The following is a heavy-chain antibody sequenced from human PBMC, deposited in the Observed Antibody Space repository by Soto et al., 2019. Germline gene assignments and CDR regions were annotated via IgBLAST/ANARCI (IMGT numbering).Heavy chain of an antibody. CDR1: GYTFTSYG. D-gene: IGHD6-13*01. V-gene: IGHV1-18*01. CDR2: ISAYNGNT. J-gene: IGHJ5*02. Sequence: GASVKVSCKASGYTFTSYGISWVRQAPGQGLEWMGWISAYNGNTNYAQKLQGRVTMTTDTSTSTAYMELRSLRSDDTAVYYCARDHVWIAAAGSRFDPWGQGTLVTVSS. CDR3: ARDHVWIAAAGSRFDP.